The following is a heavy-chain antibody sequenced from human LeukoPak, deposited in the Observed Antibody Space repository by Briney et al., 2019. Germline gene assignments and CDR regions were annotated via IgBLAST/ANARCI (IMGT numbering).Heavy chain of an antibody. D-gene: IGHD3-10*01. V-gene: IGHV1-24*01. CDR3: ATQLLWFASTNFDY. Sequence: EASVKVSCKVSGYTLTELSMHWVRQAPGKGLEWMGGFDPEDGETIYAQKFQGKVTMTEDTSTDTAYMELSSLRSDDTAVYYCATQLLWFASTNFDYWGQGTLVTVSS. CDR2: FDPEDGET. J-gene: IGHJ4*02. CDR1: GYTLTELS.